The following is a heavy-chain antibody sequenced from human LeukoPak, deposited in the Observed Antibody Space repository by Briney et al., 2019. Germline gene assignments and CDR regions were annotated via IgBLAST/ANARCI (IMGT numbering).Heavy chain of an antibody. D-gene: IGHD3-10*01. Sequence: ASVKVSCKASGYTFTSYDISWVRQATGQGLEWMGWMNPNSGNTGYAQKFQGRVTMTRNTSISTAYMELSSLRSEDTAVYYCARVRSPGYYYYGMDVWGQGTTVTVSS. J-gene: IGHJ6*02. V-gene: IGHV1-8*01. CDR3: ARVRSPGYYYYGMDV. CDR2: MNPNSGNT. CDR1: GYTFTSYD.